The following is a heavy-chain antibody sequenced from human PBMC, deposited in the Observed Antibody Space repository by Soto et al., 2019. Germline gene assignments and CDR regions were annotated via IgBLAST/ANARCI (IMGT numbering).Heavy chain of an antibody. V-gene: IGHV1-18*04. CDR2: ISAYNGNT. J-gene: IGHJ3*02. CDR3: AAVDYYDSSGYYYSPRGPRAFDI. CDR1: GYTFTSYG. D-gene: IGHD3-22*01. Sequence: ASVKVSCKASGYTFTSYGISWVRQAPGQGLEWMGWISAYNGNTNYAQKLQGRVTMTTDTSTSTAYMELRSLRSDDTAVYYCAAVDYYDSSGYYYSPRGPRAFDIWGQGTMVTVSS.